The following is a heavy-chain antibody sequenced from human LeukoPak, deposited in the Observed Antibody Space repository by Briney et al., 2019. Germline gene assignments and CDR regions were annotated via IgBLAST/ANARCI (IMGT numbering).Heavy chain of an antibody. V-gene: IGHV3-7*03. Sequence: GGSLRLSCAASGITFSTHWMTWVRQAAGKGLEWVANINQDGSEKYYVDSVKGRFTISRDNAKNSVYLQMNSLRAEDTAVYYCAKDGVLLWFGELLSRYYFDYWGQGTLVTVSS. D-gene: IGHD3-10*01. CDR3: AKDGVLLWFGELLSRYYFDY. CDR2: INQDGSEK. J-gene: IGHJ4*02. CDR1: GITFSTHW.